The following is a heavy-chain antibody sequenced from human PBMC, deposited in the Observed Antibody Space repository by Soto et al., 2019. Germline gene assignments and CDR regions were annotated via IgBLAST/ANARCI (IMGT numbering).Heavy chain of an antibody. J-gene: IGHJ6*02. Sequence: SVKVSCKASGRTFSSYAISWVRQAPGQGLEWMGGIIPIFGTANYAQKFQGRVTITADESTSTAYMELSSLRSEDTAVYYCARDKSRGTVVTFYYYYGMDVWGQVTTVTVSS. CDR3: ARDKSRGTVVTFYYYYGMDV. CDR1: GRTFSSYA. CDR2: IIPIFGTA. V-gene: IGHV1-69*13. D-gene: IGHD2-15*01.